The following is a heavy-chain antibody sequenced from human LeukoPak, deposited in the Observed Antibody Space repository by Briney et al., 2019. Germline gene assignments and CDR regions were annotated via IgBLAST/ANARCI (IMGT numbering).Heavy chain of an antibody. D-gene: IGHD2/OR15-2a*01. CDR3: ARDGASWRASLITFYYDAMDV. CDR1: GYTFINYG. Sequence: ASVKVSCKASGYTFINYGIRWGRQAPGQGLEWMGWSRVYNGNNNYEQKFQGRVTMTTDTSTNTAYMELRSLRSDDTAVYYCARDGASWRASLITFYYDAMDVWGQGTTVTVSS. V-gene: IGHV1-18*01. J-gene: IGHJ6*02. CDR2: SRVYNGNN.